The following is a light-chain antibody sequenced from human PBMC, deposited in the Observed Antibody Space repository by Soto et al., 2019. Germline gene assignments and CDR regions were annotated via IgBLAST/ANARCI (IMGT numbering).Light chain of an antibody. V-gene: IGKV1-5*03. Sequence: DIQMTQSPSTLAESVGDRVTITCRASQSISSWLAWYQQKPGKAPKLLIYKASSLESGVPSRFSGSGSGTEFTLTISSLQPDDFATYSCQQYNSYPFTFGPGTKVDIK. CDR3: QQYNSYPFT. J-gene: IGKJ3*01. CDR2: KAS. CDR1: QSISSW.